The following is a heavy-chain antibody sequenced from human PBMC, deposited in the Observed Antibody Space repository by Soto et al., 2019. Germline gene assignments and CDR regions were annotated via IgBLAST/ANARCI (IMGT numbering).Heavy chain of an antibody. CDR3: ARPDYGDWVGGDYYYYGMDV. Sequence: EVQLLESGGGLVQPGGSLRLSCAASGFTFSSYAMSWVRQAPGKGLEWVSAISGSGGSTYYADSVKGRFTISRDNSKNTLYLQMNSLRAEDTAVYYCARPDYGDWVGGDYYYYGMDVWGQGTTVTVSS. J-gene: IGHJ6*02. D-gene: IGHD4-17*01. V-gene: IGHV3-23*01. CDR1: GFTFSSYA. CDR2: ISGSGGST.